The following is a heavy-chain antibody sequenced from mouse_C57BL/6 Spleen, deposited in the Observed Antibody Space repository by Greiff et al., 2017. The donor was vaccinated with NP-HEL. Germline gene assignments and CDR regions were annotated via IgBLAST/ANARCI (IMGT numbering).Heavy chain of an antibody. J-gene: IGHJ3*01. V-gene: IGHV1-19*01. CDR2: INPYNGGT. CDR1: GYTFTDYY. Sequence: VQLQQSGPVLVKPGASVKMSCKASGYTFTDYYMNWVKQSHGKSLEWIGVINPYNGGTSYNQKFKGKATLTVDKSSSTAYMELNSLTSEDSAVYYCARTIAYYSNYEGFAYWGQGTLVTVSA. D-gene: IGHD2-5*01. CDR3: ARTIAYYSNYEGFAY.